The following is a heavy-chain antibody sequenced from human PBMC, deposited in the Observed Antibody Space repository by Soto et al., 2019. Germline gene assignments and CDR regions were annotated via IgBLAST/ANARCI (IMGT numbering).Heavy chain of an antibody. J-gene: IGHJ4*02. D-gene: IGHD2-15*01. CDR3: ARDQLGVVAATAFDY. V-gene: IGHV3-21*01. CDR1: GFTFSSYS. CDR2: ISSSSSYI. Sequence: GGSLRLSCAASGFTFSSYSMNWVRQAPGKGLEWVSSISSSSSYIYYADSVKGRFTISRDNAKNSLYLQMNSLRAEDTAVYYCARDQLGVVAATAFDYWGQGTLVTVSS.